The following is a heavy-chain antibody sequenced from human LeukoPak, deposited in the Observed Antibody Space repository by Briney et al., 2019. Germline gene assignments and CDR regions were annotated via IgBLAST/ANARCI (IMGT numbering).Heavy chain of an antibody. CDR2: ISSSAGTT. Sequence: GSLRLSCAASGFTFTTFAMSWVRQAPGKGLEWVSSISSSAGTTHYADSVKGRFTVSRDNSKNTLYLQVNGLRAEDTAVYYCGREVGHFDYWGQGTLVTVSS. CDR1: GFTFTTFA. D-gene: IGHD1-26*01. J-gene: IGHJ4*02. CDR3: GREVGHFDY. V-gene: IGHV3-23*01.